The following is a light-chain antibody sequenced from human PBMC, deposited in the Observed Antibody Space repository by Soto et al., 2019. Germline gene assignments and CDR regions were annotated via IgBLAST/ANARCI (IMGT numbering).Light chain of an antibody. CDR1: QGISSY. V-gene: IGKV1-8*01. CDR2: AAS. J-gene: IGKJ1*01. CDR3: QQYYSYPQT. Sequence: AIRMTQSPSSFSASTGDRVTITCRASQGISSYLAWYQQKPGKAPKLLIYAASTLQSGVPSRFSVSGSVTDFTLTISCLQSDYCATYYDQQYYSYPQTFGQGTKVEIK.